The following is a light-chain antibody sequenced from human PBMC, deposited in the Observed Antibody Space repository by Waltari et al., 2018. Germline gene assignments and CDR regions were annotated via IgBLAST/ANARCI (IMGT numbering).Light chain of an antibody. J-gene: IGKJ4*01. Sequence: DVVMTQTPLSLSVTPGQPASMSCKSSQSLLHSDGKTYLHWYLQKPGQSPQLLIHEVSSRFSGGPDRFSCSGSGTDFKLKISRVETEDVGVYYCMQGLHLPPPFGGGTKVEIK. CDR2: EVS. V-gene: IGKV2-29*02. CDR3: MQGLHLPPP. CDR1: QSLLHSDGKTY.